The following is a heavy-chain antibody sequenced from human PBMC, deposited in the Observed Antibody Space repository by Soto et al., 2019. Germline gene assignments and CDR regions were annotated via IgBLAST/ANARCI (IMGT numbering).Heavy chain of an antibody. D-gene: IGHD3-22*01. CDR3: ARVLYSDYYDSSGHLDY. V-gene: IGHV1-46*01. CDR1: GYTFTSYY. J-gene: IGHJ4*02. CDR2: INPSGGST. Sequence: ASVKVSCKASGYTFTSYYMHWVRHVPGQGLEWMGIINPSGGSTSYAQKFQGRVTMTRDTSTSTVYMELSSLRSEDTAVYYCARVLYSDYYDSSGHLDYWGQGTLVTVSS.